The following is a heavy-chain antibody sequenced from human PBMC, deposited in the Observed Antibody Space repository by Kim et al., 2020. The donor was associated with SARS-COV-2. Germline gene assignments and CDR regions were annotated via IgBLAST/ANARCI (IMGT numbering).Heavy chain of an antibody. V-gene: IGHV3-21*01. Sequence: YYADSVKGRFTISRDNGNNSLYLKMNRLRAEDTAGYYCARDLIMGRSLAYWGQGTLVTVSS. D-gene: IGHD3-16*01. CDR3: ARDLIMGRSLAY. J-gene: IGHJ4*02.